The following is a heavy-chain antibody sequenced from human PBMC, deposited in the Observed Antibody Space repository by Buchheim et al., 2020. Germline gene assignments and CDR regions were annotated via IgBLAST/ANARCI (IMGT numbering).Heavy chain of an antibody. CDR3: ASRSDYDFWSGYPWTDYYGMDV. CDR2: MNPNSGNT. Sequence: QVQLVQSGAEVKKPGASVKVSCKASGYTFTSYDINWVRQATGQGLEWMGWMNPNSGNTGYAQKFQGRVTMTRNTSISTAYMELGSLRSEDTAVYYCASRSDYDFWSGYPWTDYYGMDVWGQGTT. V-gene: IGHV1-8*01. J-gene: IGHJ6*02. D-gene: IGHD3-3*01. CDR1: GYTFTSYD.